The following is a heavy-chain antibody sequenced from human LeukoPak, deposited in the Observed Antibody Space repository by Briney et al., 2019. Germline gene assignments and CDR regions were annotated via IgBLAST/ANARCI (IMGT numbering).Heavy chain of an antibody. D-gene: IGHD2-2*01. CDR1: GFTFSSYG. V-gene: IGHV3-30*18. CDR3: AKSLEEYQLLPFDY. Sequence: GRCLRLSCAASGFTFSSYGMHWVRQAPGKALEWVAVISYDGSNKYYADFVKGRFTISRDSSKNTLYLQMNSLRAEDTAVYYCAKSLEEYQLLPFDYWGQGTLVSVSS. CDR2: ISYDGSNK. J-gene: IGHJ4*02.